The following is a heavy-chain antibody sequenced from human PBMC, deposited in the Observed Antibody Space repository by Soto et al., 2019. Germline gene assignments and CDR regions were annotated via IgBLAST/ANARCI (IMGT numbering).Heavy chain of an antibody. CDR1: GYTFTSYG. Sequence: ASVKVSCKASGYTFTSYGISGVRQAPGQGLEWMGWISAYNGNTNYAQKLQGRVTMTTDTSTSTAYMELRSLRSDDTAVYYCARDDLWYDGSGSYYPFDYWGQGTLVTVSS. CDR3: ARDDLWYDGSGSYYPFDY. V-gene: IGHV1-18*01. J-gene: IGHJ4*02. D-gene: IGHD3-10*01. CDR2: ISAYNGNT.